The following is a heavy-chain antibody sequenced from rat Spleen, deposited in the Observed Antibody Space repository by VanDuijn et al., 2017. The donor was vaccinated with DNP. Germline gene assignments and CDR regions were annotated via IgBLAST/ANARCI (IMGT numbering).Heavy chain of an antibody. J-gene: IGHJ3*01. D-gene: IGHD1-6*01. V-gene: IGHV5-20*01. CDR2: ISYDGGST. Sequence: EVQLVESGGGLIQPGRSLKLSCAASGFTFRDHNMAWVRQAPKKGLEWVATISYDGGSTYYRDSVKGRFTISSDNAKSSLYLQMDSLRSEDTATYYCTTETEPYYGFLLWFAYWGQGTLVTVSS. CDR3: TTETEPYYGFLLWFAY. CDR1: GFTFRDHN.